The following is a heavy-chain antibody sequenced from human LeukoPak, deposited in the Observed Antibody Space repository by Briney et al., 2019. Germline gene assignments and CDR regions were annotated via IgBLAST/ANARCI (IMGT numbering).Heavy chain of an antibody. Sequence: ASVKVSCKASGYTFIGYYMHWVRQAPGQGLEWMGWINPNSGDRNYAQKFQGRVTMTRDTSISTAYMELSRLRFDDKAVYYCARDIPADYYDSSGYGGDHWGQGTLVTVSS. V-gene: IGHV1-2*02. CDR2: INPNSGDR. CDR1: GYTFIGYY. J-gene: IGHJ4*02. D-gene: IGHD3-22*01. CDR3: ARDIPADYYDSSGYGGDH.